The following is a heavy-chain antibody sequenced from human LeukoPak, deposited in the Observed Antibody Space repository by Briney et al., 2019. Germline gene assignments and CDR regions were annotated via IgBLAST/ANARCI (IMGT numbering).Heavy chain of an antibody. V-gene: IGHV3-NL1*01. J-gene: IGHJ3*02. CDR1: GFTFSSYG. Sequence: GGSLRLSCAASGFTFSSYGMHWVRQAPGKGLEWVSVIYSGGSTYYADSVKGRFTISRDNSKNTLYLQMNSLRAEDTAVYYCARGHSSDAFDIWGQGTMVTVSS. D-gene: IGHD2-15*01. CDR3: ARGHSSDAFDI. CDR2: IYSGGST.